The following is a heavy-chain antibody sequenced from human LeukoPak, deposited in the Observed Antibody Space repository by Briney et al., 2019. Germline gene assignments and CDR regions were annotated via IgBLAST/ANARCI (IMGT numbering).Heavy chain of an antibody. CDR2: IIPAFRTT. J-gene: IGHJ5*02. Sequence: SVKVSCKASGGAFSTFSFTWVRQAPGQGLDWLGGIIPAFRTTHYAQKLQGRVTITTDESSRTVYITLTSLIYEDTAIYYCARGSGEDWFDPWGQGTLVTVSS. CDR3: ARGSGEDWFDP. V-gene: IGHV1-69*05. CDR1: GGAFSTFS.